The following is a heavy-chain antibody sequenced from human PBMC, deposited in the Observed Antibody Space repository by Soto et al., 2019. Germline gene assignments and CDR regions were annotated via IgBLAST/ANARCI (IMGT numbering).Heavy chain of an antibody. CDR2: ISYDGSNK. J-gene: IGHJ6*02. CDR3: AKNAGQYCSGGSCYVSGMDV. CDR1: GFTFSSYG. D-gene: IGHD2-15*01. V-gene: IGHV3-30*18. Sequence: GGSLRLSCAASGFTFSSYGMHWVRQAPGKGLEWVAVISYDGSNKYYADSVKGRFTISRGNSKNTLYLQMNSLGAEDTAVYYCAKNAGQYCSGGSCYVSGMDVWGQGTTVTVSS.